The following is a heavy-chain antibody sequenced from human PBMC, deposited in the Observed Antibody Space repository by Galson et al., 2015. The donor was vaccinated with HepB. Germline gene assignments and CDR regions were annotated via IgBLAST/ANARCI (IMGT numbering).Heavy chain of an antibody. Sequence: SLRLSCAASGFTFSSYSMNWVRQAPGKGLEWVSSISSSSSYIYYADSVKGRFTISRDNAKNSLYLQMNSLRAEDTAVYYCATQSIAADAFDIWGQGTMVTVSS. V-gene: IGHV3-21*01. CDR3: ATQSIAADAFDI. D-gene: IGHD6-6*01. CDR2: ISSSSSYI. CDR1: GFTFSSYS. J-gene: IGHJ3*02.